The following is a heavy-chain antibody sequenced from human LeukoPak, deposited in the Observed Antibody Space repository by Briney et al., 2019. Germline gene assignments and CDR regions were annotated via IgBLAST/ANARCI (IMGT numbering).Heavy chain of an antibody. CDR1: GFTFSSCA. J-gene: IGHJ6*02. V-gene: IGHV3-30-3*01. CDR2: ISYDGSNK. D-gene: IGHD6-6*01. Sequence: GGFLRLSCAASGFTFSSCAMHWVRQAPGKGLEWVAVISYDGSNKYYADSVKGRFTISRDNSKNTLYLQMNSLKAEDTAVYYCARGFEYSSSYYYYYGMDVWGQETTVTVSS. CDR3: ARGFEYSSSYYYYYGMDV.